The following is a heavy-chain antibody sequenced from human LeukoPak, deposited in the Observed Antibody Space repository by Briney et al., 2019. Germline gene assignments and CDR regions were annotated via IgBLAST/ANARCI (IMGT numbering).Heavy chain of an antibody. CDR1: GGSISSYY. Sequence: SETLSLTCTVSGGSISSYYWSWIRQPPGKGLEGIGYIYYSGSTNYNPSLTSRGTISVDTSKNQFSLKLSSVTVADTAVYYCATQTTVVRDDAFAIWGQGTMVTVSS. J-gene: IGHJ3*02. CDR2: IYYSGST. D-gene: IGHD4-23*01. V-gene: IGHV4-59*08. CDR3: ATQTTVVRDDAFAI.